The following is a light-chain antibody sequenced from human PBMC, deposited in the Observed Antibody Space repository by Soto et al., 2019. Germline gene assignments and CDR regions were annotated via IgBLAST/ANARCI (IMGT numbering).Light chain of an antibody. CDR1: QSINSQ. Sequence: EILLTQSPATLSLSPGERATLSCRASQSINSQLACYQQKPGQAPRLLIYGASTRATGIPARFSGSGSGTDFTLTISSLHSEDFAVYYCQQYNNWPPITFGGGTKVDIK. CDR2: GAS. J-gene: IGKJ4*01. CDR3: QQYNNWPPIT. V-gene: IGKV3-15*01.